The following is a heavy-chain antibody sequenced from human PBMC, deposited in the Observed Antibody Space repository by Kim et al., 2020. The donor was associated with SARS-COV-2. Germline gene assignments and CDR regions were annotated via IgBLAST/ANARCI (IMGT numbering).Heavy chain of an antibody. J-gene: IGHJ6*02. V-gene: IGHV2-5*01. D-gene: IGHD6-25*01. CDR3: AHVSVFYYYGMDV. Sequence: YSPSLKRRPTITKDTSKNQVVLTMTNMDPVDTATYYCAHVSVFYYYGMDVWGQGTTVTVSS.